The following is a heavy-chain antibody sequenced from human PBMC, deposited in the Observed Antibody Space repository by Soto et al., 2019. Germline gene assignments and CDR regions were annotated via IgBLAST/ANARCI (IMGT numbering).Heavy chain of an antibody. CDR2: ISSSSRYI. V-gene: IGHV3-21*04. CDR1: GFTFSSYG. J-gene: IGHJ4*02. Sequence: GGSLRLSCAASGFTFSSYGMNWVRQAPGKGLGWVSSISSSSRYIYYADSVKGRFTISRDNAKNSLYLQMNSLRAEHTAIHFCASASPSHGSRWPPLDFDSWGQGTRVTVSS. CDR3: ASASPSHGSRWPPLDFDS. D-gene: IGHD6-19*01.